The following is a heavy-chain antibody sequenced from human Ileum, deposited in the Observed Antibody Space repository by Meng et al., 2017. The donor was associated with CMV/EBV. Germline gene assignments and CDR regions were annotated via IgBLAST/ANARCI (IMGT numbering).Heavy chain of an antibody. J-gene: IGHJ4*02. D-gene: IGHD3-10*01. V-gene: IGHV3-21*01. Sequence: GESLKISCSASGFSFSANGMNWVRQTPEKGLEWVASIDSSGSYKHYADLLEGRFTISRDNAKKSLFLQMIGLRVEDTATYYCARDESAGSSLDFRGQGTLVTVSS. CDR3: ARDESAGSSLDF. CDR1: GFSFSANG. CDR2: IDSSGSYK.